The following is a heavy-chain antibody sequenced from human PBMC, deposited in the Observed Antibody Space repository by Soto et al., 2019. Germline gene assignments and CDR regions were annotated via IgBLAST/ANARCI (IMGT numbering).Heavy chain of an antibody. J-gene: IGHJ6*02. Sequence: EVQLVESGGGLVQPGGSLRLSCAAAGFSFSSDWMTWVRQAPGKGLEWVANIKQDGSEKYYVDSVKGRFTISRDNAKSSLYLQMSSLKAEDTAVYYCARMQIYYYYTMDVWGHGTTVNVSS. CDR3: ARMQIYYYYTMDV. CDR1: GFSFSSDW. CDR2: IKQDGSEK. V-gene: IGHV3-7*01.